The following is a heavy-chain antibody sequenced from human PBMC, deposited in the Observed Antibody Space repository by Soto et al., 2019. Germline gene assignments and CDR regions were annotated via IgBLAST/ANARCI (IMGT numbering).Heavy chain of an antibody. CDR1: GFTFSNAW. V-gene: IGHV3-15*07. CDR3: TTFLVPAAPYYYYGMDV. J-gene: IGHJ6*02. Sequence: GGSLRLSCAASGFTFSNAWMNWVRQAPGKGLEWVGRIKSKTDGGTTDYAAPVKGRFTISRDDSKNTLYLQMNSLKTEDTAVYYCTTFLVPAAPYYYYGMDVWGQGTTVTVSS. CDR2: IKSKTDGGTT. D-gene: IGHD2-2*01.